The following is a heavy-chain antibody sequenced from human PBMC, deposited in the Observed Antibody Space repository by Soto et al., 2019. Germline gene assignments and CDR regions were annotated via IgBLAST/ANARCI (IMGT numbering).Heavy chain of an antibody. CDR3: AREAEESVQVPFPGDA. D-gene: IGHD3-3*02. CDR2: ISGSGRMT. Sequence: EVQLLESGGGLVQPGGSLRLSCAGSGFTFSNYAMTWVRQAPGKGLEWVSGISGSGRMTYYADSVKGHFTVSRDNSKNTLYLQMNSVRAEDTAVYYCAREAEESVQVPFPGDAWGQGSLVTVSS. V-gene: IGHV3-23*01. CDR1: GFTFSNYA. J-gene: IGHJ5*02.